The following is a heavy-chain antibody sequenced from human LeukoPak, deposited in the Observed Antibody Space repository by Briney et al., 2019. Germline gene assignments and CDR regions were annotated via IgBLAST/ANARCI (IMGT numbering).Heavy chain of an antibody. V-gene: IGHV3-7*01. D-gene: IGHD3-10*01. CDR3: ARDLALLWFGEFLDYFDY. CDR1: GFTFSSYW. J-gene: IGHJ4*02. CDR2: IKQDGSEK. Sequence: GGSLRLSCAASGFTFSSYWMSWVRQAPGKGLEWVANIKQDGSEKYYVDSVKGRFTISRDNAKNSLYLQMNSLRAEDTAVYYCARDLALLWFGEFLDYFDYWGQGTLVTVSS.